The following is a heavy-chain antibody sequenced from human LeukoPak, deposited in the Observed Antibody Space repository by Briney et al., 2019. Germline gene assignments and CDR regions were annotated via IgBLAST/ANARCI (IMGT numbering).Heavy chain of an antibody. CDR1: GFAFSSFA. D-gene: IGHD6-19*01. CDR3: TKKLHVAVAVADYYYFYRDA. Sequence: SGGSLRLSCAASGFAFSSFAMGWVRQSPGKGLEWLSTINGGGNTTFYADSVKGRFTISRDNSKNTLHLHMDSLRPDDTAIYYCTKKLHVAVAVADYYYFYRDAWGRGTAATASS. CDR2: INGGGNTT. J-gene: IGHJ6*03. V-gene: IGHV3-23*01.